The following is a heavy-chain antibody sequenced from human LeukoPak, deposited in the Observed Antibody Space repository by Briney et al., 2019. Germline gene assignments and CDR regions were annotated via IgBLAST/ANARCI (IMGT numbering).Heavy chain of an antibody. J-gene: IGHJ4*02. CDR1: GFTFSSYS. D-gene: IGHD6-19*01. V-gene: IGHV3-21*01. CDR2: ISSSSSYI. Sequence: GGSLRLSCAASGFTFSSYSMNWVRQAPGKGLEWVSSISSSSSYIYYADSVKGRFTISRDNAKNSPYLQMNSLRAEDTAVYYCARDIAVAGTNVDYWGQGTLVTVSS. CDR3: ARDIAVAGTNVDY.